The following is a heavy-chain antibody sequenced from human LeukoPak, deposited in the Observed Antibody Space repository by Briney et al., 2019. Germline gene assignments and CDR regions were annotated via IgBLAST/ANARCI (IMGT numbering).Heavy chain of an antibody. D-gene: IGHD2-2*01. Sequence: GGSLRLSCLTSGFTFSDYYMTWIRQAPGKGLEWISYISSSGTTIYYADSVKGRFTISRDNAKNSLYLQMNSLRAEDTAVYYCARGYRSSTSCYERLFNSHYFDYWGQGTLVTVSS. CDR2: ISSSGTTI. J-gene: IGHJ4*02. CDR3: ARGYRSSTSCYERLFNSHYFDY. CDR1: GFTFSDYY. V-gene: IGHV3-11*01.